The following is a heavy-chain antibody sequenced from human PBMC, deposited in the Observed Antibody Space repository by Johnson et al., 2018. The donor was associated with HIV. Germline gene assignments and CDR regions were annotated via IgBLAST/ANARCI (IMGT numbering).Heavy chain of an antibody. D-gene: IGHD1-26*01. J-gene: IGHJ3*01. V-gene: IGHV3-30*04. CDR3: AKVCYSGSYLDVFDV. Sequence: QVQLVESGGGVVQPGRSLRLSCAASGFTFSSYAMHWVRQAPGKGLEWVAVISFDGTNKSYADSVKGRFTISRDDSKNPLYLKMNSLRAEDTAVYYCAKVCYSGSYLDVFDVWGQGTMVTVSS. CDR1: GFTFSSYA. CDR2: ISFDGTNK.